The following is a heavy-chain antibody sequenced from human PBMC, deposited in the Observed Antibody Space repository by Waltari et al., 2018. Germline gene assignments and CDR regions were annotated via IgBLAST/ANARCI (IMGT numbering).Heavy chain of an antibody. Sequence: QVQLVQSGAEVKKPGSSVKVSCKASGGTFGSYATSWVRQAPGQGLEWMGGIIPILGIANYAQKFQGRVTITADKSTSTVYMELSSLRSEDTAVYYCAGGGSSSDPVDYWGQGTLVTVSS. J-gene: IGHJ4*02. CDR3: AGGGSSSDPVDY. V-gene: IGHV1-69*10. CDR1: GGTFGSYA. CDR2: IIPILGIA. D-gene: IGHD6-6*01.